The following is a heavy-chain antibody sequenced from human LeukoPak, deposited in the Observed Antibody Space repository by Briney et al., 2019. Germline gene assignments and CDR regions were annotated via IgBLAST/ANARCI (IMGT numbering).Heavy chain of an antibody. Sequence: GASVKVSCKASGYTFTSYDINLVRQATGQGLEWMGWMNPNSGNTGYAQKFQGRVTMTRNTSISTAYMELSSLRSEDTAAYYCARVSARAVADYWGQGTLVTVSS. CDR3: ARVSARAVADY. D-gene: IGHD6-19*01. CDR2: MNPNSGNT. V-gene: IGHV1-8*01. J-gene: IGHJ4*02. CDR1: GYTFTSYD.